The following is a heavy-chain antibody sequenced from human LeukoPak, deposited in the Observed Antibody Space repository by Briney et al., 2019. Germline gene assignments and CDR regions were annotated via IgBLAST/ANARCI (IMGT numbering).Heavy chain of an antibody. D-gene: IGHD3-3*01. J-gene: IGHJ4*02. CDR1: GFTFSSYS. CDR3: ARGWYDFWSGYYGL. CDR2: ISSSSSYI. Sequence: GGSLRLSCAASGFTFSSYSMNWVRQAPGKGLEWFSSISSSSSYIYYADSVKWRFTISRYNAKNSLYLQMNSLRAEDTAVYYCARGWYDFWSGYYGLWGQGTLVTVSS. V-gene: IGHV3-21*01.